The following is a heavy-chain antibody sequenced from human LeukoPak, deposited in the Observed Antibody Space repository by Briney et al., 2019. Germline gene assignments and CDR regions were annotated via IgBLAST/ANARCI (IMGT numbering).Heavy chain of an antibody. CDR2: ISSSSSTI. CDR1: GFTFSTYS. V-gene: IGHV3-48*01. Sequence: SGGSLRLSCAASGFTFSTYSMNWVRQAPGKGLEWVSYISSSSSTIYYADSVKGRFTISRDNAKNSLYLQMNSLRAEDTAVYSCARGLGYSYGYGIDYWGQGTLVIASS. D-gene: IGHD5-18*01. CDR3: ARGLGYSYGYGIDY. J-gene: IGHJ4*02.